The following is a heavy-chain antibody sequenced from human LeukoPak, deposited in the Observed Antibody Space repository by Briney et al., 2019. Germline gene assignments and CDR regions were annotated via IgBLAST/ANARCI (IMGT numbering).Heavy chain of an antibody. J-gene: IGHJ4*02. CDR3: ARDPEYYYDSSGFSGYFDY. Sequence: SVKVSCKASGGTFSSYAISWVRQAPGQGLEWMGRIIPVFGTANYAQKFQGRVTITTDESTSTAYMELSSLRSEDTAVYYCARDPEYYYDSSGFSGYFDYWGQGTLVTVSS. CDR2: IIPVFGTA. CDR1: GGTFSSYA. V-gene: IGHV1-69*05. D-gene: IGHD3-22*01.